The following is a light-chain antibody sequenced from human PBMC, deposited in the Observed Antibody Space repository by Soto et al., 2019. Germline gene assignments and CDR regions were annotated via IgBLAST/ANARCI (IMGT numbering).Light chain of an antibody. J-gene: IGLJ2*01. V-gene: IGLV4-69*01. CDR1: SGHSSYA. CDR3: QTWGTGIVV. CDR2: INTDGSH. Sequence: QPVLTQSPSASASLGASVKLTCTLSSGHSSYAIAWHQQQPEKGPRYLMKINTDGSHNKGDGIPDRFSGSSSGAERYLTISSLQSEDEADYYCQTWGTGIVVFGGGPKLTVL.